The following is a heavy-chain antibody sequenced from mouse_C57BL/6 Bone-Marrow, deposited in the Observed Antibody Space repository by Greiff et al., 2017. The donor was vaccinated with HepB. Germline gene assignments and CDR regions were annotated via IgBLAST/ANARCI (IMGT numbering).Heavy chain of an antibody. CDR3: TKGIWHDNGYYFDY. V-gene: IGHV5-9-1*02. D-gene: IGHD1-1*02. CDR2: ISSGGDYI. CDR1: GFTFSSYA. Sequence: EVKLVESGEGLVKPGGSLKLSCAASGFTFSSYAMSWVRQTPEKRLEWVAYISSGGDYIYYADTVKGRFTISRDNARNTLYLQMSSLKSEDTAMYYCTKGIWHDNGYYFDYWGQGTTLTVSS. J-gene: IGHJ2*01.